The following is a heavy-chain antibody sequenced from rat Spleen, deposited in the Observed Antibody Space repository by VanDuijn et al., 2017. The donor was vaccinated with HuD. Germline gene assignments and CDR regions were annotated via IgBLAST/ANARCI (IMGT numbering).Heavy chain of an antibody. J-gene: IGHJ4*01. CDR3: ARGGYYSSYIYVGVMDA. CDR1: GFSLTSYN. CDR2: IWNTGGT. D-gene: IGHD1-2*01. V-gene: IGHV2-41*01. Sequence: QVQLKESGPGLVQPSQTLSLTCTVAGFSLTSYNVHWVRQPPGKGLEWMGVIWNTGGTRYNSALKSRLSISKDTSKSQVFLKMNSLQTEDTATYYCARGGYYSSYIYVGVMDAWGQGASVTVSS.